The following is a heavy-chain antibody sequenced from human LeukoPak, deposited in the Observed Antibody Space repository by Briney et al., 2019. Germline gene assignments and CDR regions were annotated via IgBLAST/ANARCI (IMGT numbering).Heavy chain of an antibody. V-gene: IGHV4-59*01. D-gene: IGHD2-21*01. CDR2: IYYSGTT. J-gene: IGHJ6*03. CDR3: ARESSVVVGFMDV. CDR1: GGSISSYY. Sequence: PSETPSLTCTVSGGSISSYYWSWIRQPPGKGLEWIGYIYYSGTTSYNPSLKSRVTISVDTSKNQFSLNLDSVTAADTAVYYCARESSVVVGFMDVWGKGTTVTVSS.